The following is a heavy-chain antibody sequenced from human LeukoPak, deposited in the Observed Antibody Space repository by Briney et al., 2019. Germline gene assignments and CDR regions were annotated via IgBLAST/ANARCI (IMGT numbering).Heavy chain of an antibody. CDR2: IKQDGSEK. Sequence: GGSLRLSCAASGFTFSSYWMSWVRQAPGKGLEWVAHIKQDGSEKYYVDSVKGRFTISRDNAKNSLYLQMNSLRAEDTAVYYCAKVALVGSTYYDFWSGYLASYFDYWGQGTLVTVSS. J-gene: IGHJ4*02. V-gene: IGHV3-7*03. CDR3: AKVALVGSTYYDFWSGYLASYFDY. D-gene: IGHD3-3*01. CDR1: GFTFSSYW.